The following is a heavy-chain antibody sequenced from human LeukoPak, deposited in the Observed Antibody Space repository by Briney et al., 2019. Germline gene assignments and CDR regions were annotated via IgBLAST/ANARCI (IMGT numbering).Heavy chain of an antibody. D-gene: IGHD6-13*01. CDR2: IYYSGST. J-gene: IGHJ4*02. CDR3: ARQRVAAAGTLDY. CDR1: GGSISGYY. V-gene: IGHV4-59*08. Sequence: PSETLSVTCTVSGGSISGYYWSWIRQPPGKGLEWIGYIYYSGSTNYNPSLKSRVTISVDTSKNQFSLKLSSVTAADTAVYYCARQRVAAAGTLDYWGQGTLVTVSS.